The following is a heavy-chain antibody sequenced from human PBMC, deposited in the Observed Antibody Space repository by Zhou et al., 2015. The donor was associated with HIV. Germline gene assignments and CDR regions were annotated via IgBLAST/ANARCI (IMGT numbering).Heavy chain of an antibody. D-gene: IGHD3-22*01. V-gene: IGHV1-46*01. Sequence: QVQLVQSGAEVKKPGASVKVSCKASGYTFTSYYMHWVRQAPGQGLEWMGGITPMFDIKNYAQKFRARLTITVDQYTNTAYMELSSLTSEDAAIYFCARSSVNHDNAFDIWGQGTKVIVSS. CDR2: ITPMFDIK. J-gene: IGHJ3*02. CDR1: GYTFTSYY. CDR3: ARSSVNHDNAFDI.